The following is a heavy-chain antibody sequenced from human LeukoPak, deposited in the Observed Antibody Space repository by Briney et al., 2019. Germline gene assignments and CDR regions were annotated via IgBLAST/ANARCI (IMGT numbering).Heavy chain of an antibody. CDR3: QGYDSSGYDPHWYFDL. CDR2: ISSSSSTI. V-gene: IGHV3-48*02. J-gene: IGHJ2*01. Sequence: GGSLRLSCAASGFTFSSYSMNWVRQAPGKRLEWVSCISSSSSTIYYADSVKGRFTISRDNAKNSLYLQMNSLRDEDTAVYYCQGYDSSGYDPHWYFDLWGRGTLVTVSS. CDR1: GFTFSSYS. D-gene: IGHD3-22*01.